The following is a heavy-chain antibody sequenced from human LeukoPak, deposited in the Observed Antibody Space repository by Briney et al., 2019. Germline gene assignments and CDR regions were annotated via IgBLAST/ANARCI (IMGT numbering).Heavy chain of an antibody. D-gene: IGHD2-2*02. CDR3: ARGPRSSTSCYTRTTELLGCYYYMDV. CDR1: GYTFTNYG. J-gene: IGHJ6*03. Sequence: GASVKVSCKTSGYTFTNYGISWVRQAPGQGLEWMGGIIPIFGTANYAQKFQGRVTITADESTSTAYMELSSLRSEDTAVYYCARGPRSSTSCYTRTTELLGCYYYMDVWGKGTTVTVSS. CDR2: IIPIFGTA. V-gene: IGHV1-69*13.